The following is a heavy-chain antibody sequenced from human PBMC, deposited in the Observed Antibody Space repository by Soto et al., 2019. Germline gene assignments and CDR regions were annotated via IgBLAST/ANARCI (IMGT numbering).Heavy chain of an antibody. CDR3: ASMAVGYCSGGSCYPARYFQH. Sequence: GGSLRLSCAASGFTFSSYSMNWVRQAPGKGLEWVSYISSSSSTIYYADSVKGRFTISRDNAKNSLYLQMNSLRAEDTAVYYCASMAVGYCSGGSCYPARYFQHWGQGTLVTVSS. D-gene: IGHD2-15*01. V-gene: IGHV3-48*01. CDR1: GFTFSSYS. CDR2: ISSSSSTI. J-gene: IGHJ1*01.